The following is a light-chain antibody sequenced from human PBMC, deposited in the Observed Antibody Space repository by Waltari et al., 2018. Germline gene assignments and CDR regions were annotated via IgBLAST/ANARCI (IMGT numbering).Light chain of an antibody. Sequence: DIVMTQSPDSLAVSLGERAPISCKSSQCVLYSSNNKNYSGWFQQKPGQPPKLLIYWASTRESGVPDRFSGSGSGTDFTLTISSLQAEDVAVYYCQQYYSTPRTFGQGTKVEIK. V-gene: IGKV4-1*01. CDR2: WAS. J-gene: IGKJ1*01. CDR3: QQYYSTPRT. CDR1: QCVLYSSNNKNY.